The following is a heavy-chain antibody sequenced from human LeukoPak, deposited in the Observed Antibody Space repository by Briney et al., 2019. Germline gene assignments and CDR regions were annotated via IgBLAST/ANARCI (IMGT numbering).Heavy chain of an antibody. CDR3: AVASTWGGLHY. Sequence: GGSLRLSCVVSGLTFSSYSMSWVRQAPGKGLEWVSSISSSCSYIYYADSVKGRFTISRDNAKNSLYLQMNSLRAEDTAVYHCAVASTWGGLHYWGQGTLVTVSS. CDR2: ISSSCSYI. D-gene: IGHD6-19*01. V-gene: IGHV3-21*01. J-gene: IGHJ4*02. CDR1: GLTFSSYS.